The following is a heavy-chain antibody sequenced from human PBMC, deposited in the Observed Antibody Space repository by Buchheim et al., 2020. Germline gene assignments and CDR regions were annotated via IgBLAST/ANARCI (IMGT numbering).Heavy chain of an antibody. CDR1: GGTFSSYA. CDR3: ARDQGYYGSSGYYSNWYFDL. J-gene: IGHJ2*01. V-gene: IGHV1-69*04. CDR2: IIPILGIA. Sequence: QVQLVQSGAEVKKPGSSVKVSCKASGGTFSSYAISWVRQAPGQGLEWMGRIIPILGIANYAQKFQGRVTITADKSTSTAYMELSSLRSRDTAVYYCARDQGYYGSSGYYSNWYFDLWGRGTL. D-gene: IGHD3-22*01.